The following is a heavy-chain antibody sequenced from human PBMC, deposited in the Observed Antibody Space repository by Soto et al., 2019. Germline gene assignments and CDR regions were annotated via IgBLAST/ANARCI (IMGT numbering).Heavy chain of an antibody. D-gene: IGHD4-17*01. CDR1: GGTFSSYA. J-gene: IGHJ3*02. CDR2: ITPIFGTA. CDR3: ARDRYGDYGDAFDI. V-gene: IGHV1-69*13. Sequence: SVKVSCKASGGTFSSYAISWVRQAPGQGLEWMGGITPIFGTANYAQKFQGRVTITADESTSTAYMELSSLRSEDTAVYYCARDRYGDYGDAFDIWGQGTMVTVSS.